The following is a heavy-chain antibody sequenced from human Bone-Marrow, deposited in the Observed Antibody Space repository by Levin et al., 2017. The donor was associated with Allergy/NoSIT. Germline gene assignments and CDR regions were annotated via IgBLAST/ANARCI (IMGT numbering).Heavy chain of an antibody. V-gene: IGHV3-74*01. CDR1: GFSFRSYW. D-gene: IGHD2-15*01. J-gene: IGHJ4*02. CDR3: ARGTRIDYFEY. Sequence: GGSLRLSCAASGFSFRSYWMHWVRQAPGKGLVWVSRINSDGSSTSYADSVKGRFTISRDNAKNTLYLQMNSLRGEDTAVYYCARGTRIDYFEYWGQGTLVTVSS. CDR2: INSDGSST.